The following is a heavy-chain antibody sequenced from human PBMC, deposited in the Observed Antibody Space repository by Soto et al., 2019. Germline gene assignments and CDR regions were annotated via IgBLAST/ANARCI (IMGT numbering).Heavy chain of an antibody. J-gene: IGHJ4*02. D-gene: IGHD2-2*01. Sequence: SETLSLTCAFYCGSFSGYYWSWIRQPPGKGLGWIGEINHSGSTNYNPSLKSRVTISVDTSNNQFSLKLSSVTAADTAVYYCAIYCNITSCLPFDYWGQGTLVTVSS. CDR1: CGSFSGYY. V-gene: IGHV4-34*01. CDR2: INHSGST. CDR3: AIYCNITSCLPFDY.